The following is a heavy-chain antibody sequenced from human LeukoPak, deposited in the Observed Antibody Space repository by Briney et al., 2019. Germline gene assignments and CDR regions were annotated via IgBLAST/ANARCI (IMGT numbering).Heavy chain of an antibody. J-gene: IGHJ4*02. CDR3: ARSSAYGSGSYYGPKFDY. CDR2: IIPIFGTA. V-gene: IGHV1-69*13. Sequence: EASVKVSCKASGGTFTSYAISWVRQAPGQGLEWMGGIIPIFGTANYAQKFQGRVTITADESTSTAYTELSSLRSEDTAVYYCARSSAYGSGSYYGPKFDYWGQGTLVTVSS. D-gene: IGHD3-10*01. CDR1: GGTFTSYA.